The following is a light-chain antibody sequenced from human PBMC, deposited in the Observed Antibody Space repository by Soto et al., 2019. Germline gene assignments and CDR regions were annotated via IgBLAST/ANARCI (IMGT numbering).Light chain of an antibody. Sequence: EIVLTQSPGTLSLSPGERATLSCRASQSVSSSYLAWYQQKPGQAPRLLIYGASSRATGIPDRFSGSGSGRDFTLTISRLEPEEFAVYYCQQYGSSLVTFGPGTKVDIK. CDR3: QQYGSSLVT. CDR1: QSVSSSY. V-gene: IGKV3-20*01. CDR2: GAS. J-gene: IGKJ3*01.